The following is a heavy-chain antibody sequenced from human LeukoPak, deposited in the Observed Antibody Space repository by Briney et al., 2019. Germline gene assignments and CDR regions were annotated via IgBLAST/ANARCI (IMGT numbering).Heavy chain of an antibody. D-gene: IGHD2-21*02. Sequence: SVKVSCKASGGTFSSYAISWVRQAPGQGLEWMGGIIPIFGTANYAQKFQGRVTITADESTSTAYMELSSLRSEDTAVYYCACLVVVTAMDAFDIWGQGTMVTVSS. CDR2: IIPIFGTA. CDR1: GGTFSSYA. CDR3: ACLVVVTAMDAFDI. J-gene: IGHJ3*02. V-gene: IGHV1-69*13.